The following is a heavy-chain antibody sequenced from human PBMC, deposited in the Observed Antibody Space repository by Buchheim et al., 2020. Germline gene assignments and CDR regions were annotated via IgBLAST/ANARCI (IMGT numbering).Heavy chain of an antibody. CDR2: IYYSGST. Sequence: QVQLQESGPGLVKPSQTLSLTCTVSGGSISSGGYYWSWIRQHPGKGLEWIGYIYYSGSTYYNPSLKSRVTISVDTSKNQFSLKLSSVTAADTAVYYCARVRRRITIFGVVISPTGWFDPWGQGTL. CDR1: GGSISSGGYY. J-gene: IGHJ5*02. D-gene: IGHD3-3*01. CDR3: ARVRRRITIFGVVISPTGWFDP. V-gene: IGHV4-31*03.